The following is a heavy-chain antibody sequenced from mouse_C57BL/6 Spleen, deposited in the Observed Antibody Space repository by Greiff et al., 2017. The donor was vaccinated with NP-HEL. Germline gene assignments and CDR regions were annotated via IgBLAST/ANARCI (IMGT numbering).Heavy chain of an antibody. CDR2: ISYDGSN. CDR3: AREALWFAY. V-gene: IGHV3-6*01. Sequence: EVQRVESGPGLVKPSQSLSLTCSVTGYSITSGYYWNWIRQFPGNKLEWMGYISYDGSNNYNPSLKNRISITRDTSKNQFFLKLNSVTTEDTATYYCAREALWFAYWGQGTLVTVSA. J-gene: IGHJ3*01. CDR1: GYSITSGYY.